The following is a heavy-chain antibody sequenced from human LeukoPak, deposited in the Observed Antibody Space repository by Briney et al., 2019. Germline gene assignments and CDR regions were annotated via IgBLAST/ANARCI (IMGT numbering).Heavy chain of an antibody. J-gene: IGHJ4*02. CDR1: GGSISSGDYY. Sequence: LSLTCTVSGGSISSGDYYWGWIRQPPGKGLEWVSAISGSGGSTYYADSVKGRFTISRDNSKNTLYLQMNSLRAEDTAVYYCAKTPNYYDSSPFDYWGQGTLVTVSS. V-gene: IGHV3-23*01. CDR2: ISGSGGST. D-gene: IGHD3-22*01. CDR3: AKTPNYYDSSPFDY.